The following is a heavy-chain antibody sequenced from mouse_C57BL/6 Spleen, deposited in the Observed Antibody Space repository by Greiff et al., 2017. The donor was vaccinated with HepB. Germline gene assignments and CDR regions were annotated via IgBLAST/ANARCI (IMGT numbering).Heavy chain of an antibody. J-gene: IGHJ1*03. CDR2: IDPEDGDT. Sequence: VHVKQSGAELVRPGASVKLSCTASGFNIKDYYMHWVKQRPEQGLEWIGRIDPEDGDTEYAPKFQGKATMTADTSSNTAYLQLSSLTSEDTAVYYCTPTVPWYFDVWGTGTTVTVAS. CDR1: GFNIKDYY. D-gene: IGHD1-1*01. V-gene: IGHV14-1*01. CDR3: TPTVPWYFDV.